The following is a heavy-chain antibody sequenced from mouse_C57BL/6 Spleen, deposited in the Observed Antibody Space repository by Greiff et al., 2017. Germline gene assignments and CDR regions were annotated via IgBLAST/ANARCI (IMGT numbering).Heavy chain of an antibody. CDR2: INPSSGYT. CDR3: ARGNYGSSPYFDY. D-gene: IGHD1-1*01. J-gene: IGHJ2*01. V-gene: IGHV1-7*01. CDR1: GYTFTSYW. Sequence: QVQLQQSGAELAKPGASVKLSCKASGYTFTSYWMHWVKQRPGQGLEWIGYINPSSGYTKYNQKFKDKATLTADKSSSTAYMQLSSLTYEDSAVYYCARGNYGSSPYFDYWGQGTTLTFSS.